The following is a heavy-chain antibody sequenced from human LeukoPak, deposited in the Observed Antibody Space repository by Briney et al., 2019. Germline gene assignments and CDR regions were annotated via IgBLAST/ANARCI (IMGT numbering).Heavy chain of an antibody. CDR3: ARDNDSRDPPHFDY. V-gene: IGHV4-61*05. CDR2: IYYSGST. CDR1: GVSISSSNSY. J-gene: IGHJ4*02. Sequence: SETLSLTCTVSGVSISSSNSYWGWIRQPPGKGLEWIGYIYYSGSTNYNPSLKSRVTISVDTSKNQFSLKLSSVTAADTAVYYCARDNDSRDPPHFDYWGQGTLVTVSS. D-gene: IGHD3-16*01.